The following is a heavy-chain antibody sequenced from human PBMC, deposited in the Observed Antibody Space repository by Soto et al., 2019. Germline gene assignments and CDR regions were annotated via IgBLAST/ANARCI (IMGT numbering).Heavy chain of an antibody. CDR3: IAYCSSGSCYSTYLDY. CDR1: GLTFSGSA. Sequence: PGGSLRLSCAASGLTFSGSAMHWVRQASGKGLEWVGRIRSKANNYATAYAASVKGRFTISRDDSKNTAYLQMNSLKTEDTAVYYCIAYCSSGSCYSTYLDYWGQGTRVTVSS. D-gene: IGHD2-15*01. J-gene: IGHJ4*02. CDR2: IRSKANNYAT. V-gene: IGHV3-73*01.